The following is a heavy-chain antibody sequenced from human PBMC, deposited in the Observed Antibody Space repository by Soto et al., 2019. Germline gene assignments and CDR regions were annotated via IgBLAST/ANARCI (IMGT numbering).Heavy chain of an antibody. Sequence: EVQLVESGGGLVQPGGSLRLSCAASGFTFSSYWMSWVRQAPGKGLEWVANIKQDGSEKYYVDSVKGRFTISRDNAKNSLYLQMNSLRAEDTAVYYGARDGGGVHVNWFDPWGKGTLVTVSS. CDR2: IKQDGSEK. J-gene: IGHJ5*02. V-gene: IGHV3-7*01. D-gene: IGHD1-1*01. CDR3: ARDGGGVHVNWFDP. CDR1: GFTFSSYW.